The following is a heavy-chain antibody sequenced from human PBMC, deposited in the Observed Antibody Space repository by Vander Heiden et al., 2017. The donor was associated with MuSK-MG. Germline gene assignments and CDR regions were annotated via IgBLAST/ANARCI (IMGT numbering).Heavy chain of an antibody. CDR1: GYSFTRDW. J-gene: IGHJ6*03. D-gene: IGHD6-6*01. CDR3: ARTPSQLDYYYYVDV. CDR2: IYPGDSDT. Sequence: EVQLLQSGPEVKKPGASPRLSSKGSGYSFTRDWIGWVRRMPGKGLEWMGIIYPGDSDTRYSPSFQGQVTISADKSISTAYLQWSSLKASDTAMYYCARTPSQLDYYYYVDVWGKWTTVTVSS. V-gene: IGHV5-51*01.